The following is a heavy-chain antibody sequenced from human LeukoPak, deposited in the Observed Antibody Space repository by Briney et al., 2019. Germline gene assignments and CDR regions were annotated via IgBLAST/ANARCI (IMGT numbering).Heavy chain of an antibody. CDR3: AKGPAMVRGTFDP. J-gene: IGHJ5*02. CDR2: ISGSGGNT. D-gene: IGHD3-10*01. Sequence: GGSLRLSCAASGFTFSSYAMTWSRQAPGKGLEWVSGISGSGGNTYYADSVKGRFTISRDYSKNTLYLQMNSLRTEETAVYYCAKGPAMVRGTFDPWGQGTLVTVSS. V-gene: IGHV3-23*01. CDR1: GFTFSSYA.